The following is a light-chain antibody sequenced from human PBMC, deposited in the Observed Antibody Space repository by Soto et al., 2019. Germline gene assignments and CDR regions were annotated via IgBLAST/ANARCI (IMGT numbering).Light chain of an antibody. CDR3: LQYSSHSWT. CDR2: GAS. CDR1: QCIRNN. Sequence: DIQITHSPSSLSASLVDRVTITFRASQCIRNNLGWFQQKPGKAPKRLIYGASNLQSGVPSRFSGSGSGTGFTLTISRLQPDDVATYYCLQYSSHSWTFGQGTKVDIK. J-gene: IGKJ1*01. V-gene: IGKV1-17*01.